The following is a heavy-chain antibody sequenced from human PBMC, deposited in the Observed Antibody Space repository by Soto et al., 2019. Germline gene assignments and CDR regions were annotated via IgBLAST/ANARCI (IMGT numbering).Heavy chain of an antibody. CDR3: AGGTDYFDY. V-gene: IGHV3-33*01. Sequence: QVQLVESGGDVVQPGRSLRLSCAASGFTFSNYGMHWARQAPGKGLEWVAAILYDGSNKYYADSVKGRFTISRDNSKNALYMKMNSRRAEDTAVYYCAGGTDYFDYCGQGTLVTVSS. J-gene: IGHJ4*02. CDR1: GFTFSNYG. D-gene: IGHD1-26*01. CDR2: ILYDGSNK.